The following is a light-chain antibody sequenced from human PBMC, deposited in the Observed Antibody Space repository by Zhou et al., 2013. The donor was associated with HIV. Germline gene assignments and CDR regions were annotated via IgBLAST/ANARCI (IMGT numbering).Light chain of an antibody. Sequence: DIQMTQSPSSLSASVGDAVTIFCRASQSIRRDLNWYQQRPGKAPRLLIYGVTSLQGGVPPRFSGSGSETDFTLTIDGLQPEDFATYFCQQSYATPFTFGPGTEV. CDR2: GVT. CDR1: QSIRRD. V-gene: IGKV1-39*01. J-gene: IGKJ3*01. CDR3: QQSYATPFT.